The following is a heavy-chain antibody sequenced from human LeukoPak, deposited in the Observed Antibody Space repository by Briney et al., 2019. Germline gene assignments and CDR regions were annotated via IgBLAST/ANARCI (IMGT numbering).Heavy chain of an antibody. V-gene: IGHV3-30*18. CDR2: ISYDGSNK. D-gene: IGHD1-26*01. Sequence: GGSLRLSCAASGVTLSTYAMSWARQAPGKGLEWVAVISYDGSNKYYADSVKGRFTISRDNSKNTLYLQMNSLRAEDTAVYYCAKDVGATRYYYYGMDVWGQGTTVTVSS. J-gene: IGHJ6*02. CDR1: GVTLSTYA. CDR3: AKDVGATRYYYYGMDV.